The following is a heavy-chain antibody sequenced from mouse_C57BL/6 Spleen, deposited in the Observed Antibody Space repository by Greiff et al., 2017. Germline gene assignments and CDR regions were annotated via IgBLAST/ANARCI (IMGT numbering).Heavy chain of an antibody. CDR3: TTPVPARGYAMDY. D-gene: IGHD1-1*01. Sequence: VQLQQSGAELVRPGASVKLSCTASGFNIKDYYMHWVKQRPEQGLEWIGRIDPEDGDTEYAPKFQGKATMTADTSSNTAYLQRSSLTSEDTAVYYCTTPVPARGYAMDYWGQGTSVTVSS. J-gene: IGHJ4*01. CDR1: GFNIKDYY. CDR2: IDPEDGDT. V-gene: IGHV14-1*01.